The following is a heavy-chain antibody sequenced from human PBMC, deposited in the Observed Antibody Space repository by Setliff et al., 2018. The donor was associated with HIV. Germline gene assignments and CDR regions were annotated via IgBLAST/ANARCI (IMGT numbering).Heavy chain of an antibody. J-gene: IGHJ6*03. CDR2: IYHSGKT. Sequence: SETLSLTCTVSGDSVSSNTYYWGWIRQPPGKGLEWLGSIYHSGKTKYNPSLNSRVAISVDTSTNQFSLKLTSVTAADTAVYYCARHKLTYYDFWSGYGDYYYYYMDVWGKGTTVTVSS. CDR1: GDSVSSNTYY. V-gene: IGHV4-39*01. D-gene: IGHD3-3*01. CDR3: ARHKLTYYDFWSGYGDYYYYYMDV.